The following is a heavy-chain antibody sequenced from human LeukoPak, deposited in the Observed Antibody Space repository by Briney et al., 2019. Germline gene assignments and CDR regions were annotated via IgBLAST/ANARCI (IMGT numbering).Heavy chain of an antibody. CDR1: GFSFISYG. Sequence: GGSLRLSCAASGFSFISYGMHWVRQAPGKGLEWVGVISDDGRSKDYADCVKGRFTISRDNSKDTLYLQMNRLRAEETAVYYCAKRPSDYGDYVSYFDYWGRGTLVTVSS. CDR2: ISDDGRSK. J-gene: IGHJ4*02. V-gene: IGHV3-30*18. CDR3: AKRPSDYGDYVSYFDY. D-gene: IGHD4-17*01.